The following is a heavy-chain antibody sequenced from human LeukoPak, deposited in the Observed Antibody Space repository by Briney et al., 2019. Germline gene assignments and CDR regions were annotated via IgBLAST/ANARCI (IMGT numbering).Heavy chain of an antibody. V-gene: IGHV3-33*01. J-gene: IGHJ5*02. CDR2: IWYDGSNK. Sequence: PGRSLRLSCAASGFTFSSYGMHWVRQAPGKGLEWVAVIWYDGSNKYYADSVKGRFTISRDNSKNTLYLQMNSLRAEDTAVYYCARGRNSSGWYGSNWFDPWGQGTLVTVSS. CDR3: ARGRNSSGWYGSNWFDP. CDR1: GFTFSSYG. D-gene: IGHD6-19*01.